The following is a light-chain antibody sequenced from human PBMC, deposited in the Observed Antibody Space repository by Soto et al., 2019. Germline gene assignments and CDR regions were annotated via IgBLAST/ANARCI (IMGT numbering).Light chain of an antibody. CDR2: AAS. CDR1: QSISSY. Sequence: DIQMTQSPSSLSASVGDRVTITCRASQSISSYLNWYQQKPGKAPKLLIYAASSLQSGVPSRFSGSGSGTDFTLTISSLQPEDFETYYCQQSYSTLKTFGKGTKVDIX. V-gene: IGKV1-39*01. J-gene: IGKJ1*01. CDR3: QQSYSTLKT.